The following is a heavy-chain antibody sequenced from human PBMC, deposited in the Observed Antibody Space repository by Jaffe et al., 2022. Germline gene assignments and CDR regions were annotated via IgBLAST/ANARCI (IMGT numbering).Heavy chain of an antibody. CDR2: IRYDGSNK. CDR1: GFTFSSYG. V-gene: IGHV3-30*02. D-gene: IGHD5-12*01. CDR3: AKDIVATRQRWFDP. Sequence: QVQLVESGGGVVQPGGSLRLSCAASGFTFSSYGMHWVRQAPGKGLEWVAFIRYDGSNKYYADSVKGRFTISRDNSKNTLYLQMNSLRAEDTAVYYCAKDIVATRQRWFDPWGQGTLVTVSS. J-gene: IGHJ5*02.